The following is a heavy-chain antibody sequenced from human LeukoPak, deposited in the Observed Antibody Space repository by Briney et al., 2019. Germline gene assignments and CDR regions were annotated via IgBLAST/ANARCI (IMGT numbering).Heavy chain of an antibody. V-gene: IGHV5-51*01. J-gene: IGHJ4*02. CDR2: IFPADSDT. CDR1: GYSFTSYW. Sequence: GESLKISCKRSGYSFTSYWIGWVRQMPGKGLEWMGIIFPADSDTRYSPSFLGQVTTSVDKSITTAYLHWSSLKASDTAMYYCAAGGGYSSSSVDYWGQGTLVTVSS. CDR3: AAGGGYSSSSVDY. D-gene: IGHD6-6*01.